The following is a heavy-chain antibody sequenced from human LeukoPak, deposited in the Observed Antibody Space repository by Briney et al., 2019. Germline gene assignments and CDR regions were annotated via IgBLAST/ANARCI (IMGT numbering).Heavy chain of an antibody. Sequence: GESLKISCKGFGYSFTSYWIGWVRQMPGKGLEWMGIIYPGDSDTRYNPSFKGQVTISADRSIGTAYLQWSNLKASDTAMYYCARPHYYASGSPYYLDYWGQGTLVTVSS. V-gene: IGHV5-51*01. CDR2: IYPGDSDT. CDR3: ARPHYYASGSPYYLDY. J-gene: IGHJ4*02. D-gene: IGHD3-10*01. CDR1: GYSFTSYW.